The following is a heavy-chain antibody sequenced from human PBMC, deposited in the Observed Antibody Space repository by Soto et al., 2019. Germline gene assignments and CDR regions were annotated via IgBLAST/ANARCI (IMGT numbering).Heavy chain of an antibody. V-gene: IGHV1-46*01. Sequence: GASVKVSCKASGYTFTSYYMHWVRRAPGQGLEWMGIINPSGGSTSYAQKYKGRVTMTRDTSTSTVNMELSSLRSEDTAVYYYAREVYCSGGSCYKRHYYYGMDVWGQGTTVTVSS. D-gene: IGHD2-15*01. J-gene: IGHJ6*02. CDR1: GYTFTSYY. CDR3: AREVYCSGGSCYKRHYYYGMDV. CDR2: INPSGGST.